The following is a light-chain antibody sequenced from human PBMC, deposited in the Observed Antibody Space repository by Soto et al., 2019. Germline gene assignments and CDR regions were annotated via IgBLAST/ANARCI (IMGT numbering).Light chain of an antibody. CDR1: QSVYVI. CDR3: QQYSGSPFT. CDR2: AAS. Sequence: EIGLTQSPVTQPLSPGKASPLSCRAGQSVYVILAWYQQKPGQSPRLLIYAASTRATDIPDRFSGSGSDTDFALTISRLEPEDFAVYYCQQYSGSPFTFGPGTKVNIK. J-gene: IGKJ3*01. V-gene: IGKV3-20*01.